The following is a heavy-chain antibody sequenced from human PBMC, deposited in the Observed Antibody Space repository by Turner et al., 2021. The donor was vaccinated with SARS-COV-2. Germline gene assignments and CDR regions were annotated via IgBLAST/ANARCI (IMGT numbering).Heavy chain of an antibody. CDR3: ARDLYDFWSGYHSYYYGMDV. J-gene: IGHJ6*02. CDR1: GFTFSSYS. Sequence: EVRLVESGGGLVKPGGSLRLSCAASGFTFSSYSMNWVRQAPGKGLEWVSSISSSSSYIYYADSVKGRFTISRDNAKNSLYMQMNGLRAEDTAVYYCARDLYDFWSGYHSYYYGMDVWGQGTTVTVSS. CDR2: ISSSSSYI. V-gene: IGHV3-21*01. D-gene: IGHD3-3*01.